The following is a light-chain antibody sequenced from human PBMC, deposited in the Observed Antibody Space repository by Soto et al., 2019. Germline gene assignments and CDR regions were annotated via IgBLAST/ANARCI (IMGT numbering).Light chain of an antibody. J-gene: IGKJ1*01. CDR3: LQADTYPWT. Sequence: IQMTQSPSSLSASVRDRVTITYRVSQDIGNDLGWYQQKPGKAPNHLVYAASSLRSGVPSRFGGSGSRTHFTLTINSLQAEDCATYFCLQADTYPWTFGQGTKVEIK. CDR2: AAS. CDR1: QDIGND. V-gene: IGKV1-6*02.